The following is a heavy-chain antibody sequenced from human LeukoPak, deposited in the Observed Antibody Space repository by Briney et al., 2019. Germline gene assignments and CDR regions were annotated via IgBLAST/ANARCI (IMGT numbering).Heavy chain of an antibody. CDR3: ASASPLRVGYSYPRTAAFDI. D-gene: IGHD5-18*01. Sequence: PGGSLRLSCAASGFTFSSYAMSWVRQAPGKGLEWVSAISGSGGSTYYADSVKGRFTISRDNSKNTLYLQMNSLRAEDTAVYYCASASPLRVGYSYPRTAAFDIWGQGTMVTVSS. CDR2: ISGSGGST. CDR1: GFTFSSYA. J-gene: IGHJ3*02. V-gene: IGHV3-23*01.